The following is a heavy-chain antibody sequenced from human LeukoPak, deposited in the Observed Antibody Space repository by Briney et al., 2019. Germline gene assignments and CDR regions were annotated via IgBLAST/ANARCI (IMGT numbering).Heavy chain of an antibody. V-gene: IGHV4-59*01. CDR1: GGSISSYY. D-gene: IGHD6-19*01. Sequence: SETLSLTCTVSGGSISSYYWSWIRQPPGKGLVWIGNIYYSGSTHYNPSLKSRVTTSVDTSKNQFSLKLSSVTAADTAIYYCARVTYSSGWSDYWGQGTLVTVSS. CDR3: ARVTYSSGWSDY. CDR2: IYYSGST. J-gene: IGHJ4*02.